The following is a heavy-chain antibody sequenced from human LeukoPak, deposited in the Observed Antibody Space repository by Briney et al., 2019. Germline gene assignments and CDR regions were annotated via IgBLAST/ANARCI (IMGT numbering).Heavy chain of an antibody. V-gene: IGHV1-2*06. D-gene: IGHD1-26*01. Sequence: GASVKVSSKASGYTFTGYYMHWVRQAPGQGLEWMGRINPNSGGTNYAQKFQGRVTMTRDTSISTAYMELSRLRSDDTAAYYCARVPPYSGSYFWGQGTLVTVSS. CDR2: INPNSGGT. J-gene: IGHJ4*02. CDR1: GYTFTGYY. CDR3: ARVPPYSGSYF.